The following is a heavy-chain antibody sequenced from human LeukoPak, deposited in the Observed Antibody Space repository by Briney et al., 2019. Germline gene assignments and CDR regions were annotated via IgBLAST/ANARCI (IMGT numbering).Heavy chain of an antibody. J-gene: IGHJ5*02. CDR3: ARVGRDILTGYSNWFDP. D-gene: IGHD3-9*01. CDR1: GGSISSYY. Sequence: SETLSLTCTVSGGSISSYYWSWIRQPAGKGLEWIGYIYYSGSTYYNPSLKSRVTISVDTSKNQFSLKLSSVTAADTAVYYCARVGRDILTGYSNWFDPWGQGTLVTVSS. V-gene: IGHV4-59*06. CDR2: IYYSGST.